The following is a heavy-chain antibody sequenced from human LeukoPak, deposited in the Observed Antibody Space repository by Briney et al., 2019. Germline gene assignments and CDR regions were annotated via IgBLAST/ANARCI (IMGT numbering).Heavy chain of an antibody. V-gene: IGHV4-31*03. CDR3: ARDGYINDAFDI. Sequence: PSETLSLTCTVSGDTLTTDDVFWSWIRQFPGKGLEWIGYIHYRGTTNYNPSLKSRLSMSIDMSKDQFSLNLTSVTAADTAIYYCARDGYINDAFDIWGQRIVVTVSS. D-gene: IGHD1-1*01. CDR1: GDTLTTDDVF. J-gene: IGHJ3*02. CDR2: IHYRGTT.